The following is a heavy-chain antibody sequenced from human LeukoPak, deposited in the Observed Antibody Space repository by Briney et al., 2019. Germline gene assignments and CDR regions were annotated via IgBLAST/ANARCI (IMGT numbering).Heavy chain of an antibody. J-gene: IGHJ4*02. CDR3: ARRPGGYCSSTSCYANFDY. Sequence: SETLSLTCTVSGYSISSGYYWGWIRQPPGKGLEWTGSIDHSGSTYYNPSLKSRVTISVDTSKNQFSLKLSSVTAADTAVYYCARRPGGYCSSTSCYANFDYWGQGTLVTVSS. CDR2: IDHSGST. V-gene: IGHV4-38-2*02. D-gene: IGHD2-2*01. CDR1: GYSISSGYY.